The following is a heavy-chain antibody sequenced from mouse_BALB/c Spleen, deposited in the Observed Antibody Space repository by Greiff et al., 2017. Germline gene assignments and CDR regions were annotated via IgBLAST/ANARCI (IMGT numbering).Heavy chain of an antibody. Sequence: DVMLVESGGGLVQPGGSLKLSCAASGFTFSSYTMSWVRQTPEKRLEWVAYISNGGGSTYYPDTVKGRFTISRDNAKNTLYLQMSSLKSEDTAMYYCARHVSNWDYFDYWGQGTTLTVSS. V-gene: IGHV5-12-2*01. CDR3: ARHVSNWDYFDY. J-gene: IGHJ2*01. CDR2: ISNGGGST. CDR1: GFTFSSYT. D-gene: IGHD4-1*02.